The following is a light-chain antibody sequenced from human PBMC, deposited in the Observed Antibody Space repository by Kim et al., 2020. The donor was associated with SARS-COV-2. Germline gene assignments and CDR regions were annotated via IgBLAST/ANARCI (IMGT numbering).Light chain of an antibody. CDR3: AAWDDSLNGRV. CDR1: SSNIGSKT. V-gene: IGLV1-44*01. CDR2: NNN. Sequence: ELTQPPSASGTPGQRVTISCSGSSSNIGSKTVNWYQQLPGTAPKLLIYNNNQRPSWVPDRFSGSKSGTSASLAISGLHSEDEADYYCAAWDDSLNGRVFGGGTKVTVL. J-gene: IGLJ3*02.